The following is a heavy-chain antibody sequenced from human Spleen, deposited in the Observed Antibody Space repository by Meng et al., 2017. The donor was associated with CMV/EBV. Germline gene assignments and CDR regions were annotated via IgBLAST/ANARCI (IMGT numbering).Heavy chain of an antibody. J-gene: IGHJ4*02. Sequence: GESLKISCAASGFTFSSYAMSWVRQAPGKGLEWVSVIYSGGSSTYYADSVKGRFTISRDNSKNTLFLQMNSLRAEDTAVYYCVKYSVDTAMVWGQGTLVTVSS. CDR3: VKYSVDTAMV. D-gene: IGHD5-18*01. CDR1: GFTFSSYA. V-gene: IGHV3-23*03. CDR2: IYSGGSST.